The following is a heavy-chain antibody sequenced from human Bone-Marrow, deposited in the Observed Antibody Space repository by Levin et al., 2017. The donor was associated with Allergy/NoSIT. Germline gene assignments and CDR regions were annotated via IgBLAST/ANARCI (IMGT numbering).Heavy chain of an antibody. CDR2: IYWDDDK. CDR1: GFSLSTSGVG. CDR3: ARVGVVRGVIWPNFDY. J-gene: IGHJ4*02. Sequence: KMSGPTLVKPTQTLTLTCTFSGFSLSTSGVGVGWIRQPPGKALEWLALIYWDDDKRYSPSLKSRLTITKDTSKNQVVLTMTNMDPVDTATYYCARVGVVRGVIWPNFDYWGQGTLVTVSS. V-gene: IGHV2-5*02. D-gene: IGHD3-10*01.